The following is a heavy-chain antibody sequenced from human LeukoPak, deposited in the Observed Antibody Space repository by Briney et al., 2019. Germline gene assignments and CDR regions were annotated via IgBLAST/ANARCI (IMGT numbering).Heavy chain of an antibody. CDR3: ARGSPRTTVTTTGTFDY. V-gene: IGHV4-31*03. CDR1: GGSISSGGYY. D-gene: IGHD4-17*01. J-gene: IGHJ4*02. CDR2: IYYSGST. Sequence: SETLSLTCTVSGGSISSGGYYWSWIRQHPGKGLEWIGYIYYSGSTYYNPSLKSRVTISVDTSKSQFSLKLSSVTAADTAVYYCARGSPRTTVTTTGTFDYWGQGTLVTVSS.